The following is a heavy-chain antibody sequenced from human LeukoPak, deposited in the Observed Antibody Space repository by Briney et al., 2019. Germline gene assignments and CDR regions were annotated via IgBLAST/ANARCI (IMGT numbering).Heavy chain of an antibody. CDR2: ISGSGGST. D-gene: IGHD3-3*01. Sequence: GGSLRLSCAASGFTFSSYAMSWVRQAPGKGLEWVSAISGSGGSTYYADSVKGRFTISRDNSKNTLYLQMNSLRAEDTAVYYCAYDFWSGYYTRLLDYWGQGTLVTVSS. J-gene: IGHJ4*02. CDR3: AYDFWSGYYTRLLDY. V-gene: IGHV3-23*01. CDR1: GFTFSSYA.